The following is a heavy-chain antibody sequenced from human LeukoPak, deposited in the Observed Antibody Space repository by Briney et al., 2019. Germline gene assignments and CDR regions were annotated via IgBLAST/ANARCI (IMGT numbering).Heavy chain of an antibody. CDR2: ISSTGGT. J-gene: IGHJ5*02. CDR1: VASISRHY. Sequence: SETLSLTCTVSVASISRHYWSWVRQTAGKGLEWLGYISSTGGTNYNPSFKIRVTISVDTSKCQFSLKLTSVTAADTAVYYCARLKDLWFDPWGQGTLVTVSS. D-gene: IGHD2-15*01. CDR3: ARLKDLWFDP. V-gene: IGHV4-59*11.